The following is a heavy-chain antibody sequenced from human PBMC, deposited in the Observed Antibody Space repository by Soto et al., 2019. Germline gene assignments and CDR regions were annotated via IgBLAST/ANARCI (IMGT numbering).Heavy chain of an antibody. V-gene: IGHV1-18*01. Sequence: QVQLVQSGAEVKKPGASVKVSCKASGYTFTSYGISWVRQAPGQGLEWMGWISAYNGNTNYAQKLQGSVTMTTDTSTSTAYMELRSLRSDDTAVYYCARDGGPLGRFGELHGSFDIWGQGTMVTVSS. CDR1: GYTFTSYG. CDR2: ISAYNGNT. D-gene: IGHD3-10*01. J-gene: IGHJ3*02. CDR3: ARDGGPLGRFGELHGSFDI.